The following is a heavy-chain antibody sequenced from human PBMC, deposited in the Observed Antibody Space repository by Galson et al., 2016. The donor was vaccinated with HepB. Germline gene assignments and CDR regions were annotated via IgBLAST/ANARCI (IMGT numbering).Heavy chain of an antibody. V-gene: IGHV3-74*01. Sequence: SLRLSCAASGFTFSRHWMHWARQAPGTGLVWVSRIKGDGRHTVYADSVQGRFSISRDNAKNTLYLQMNSLRAEDTAVYYCARDNDGYSFEFWGQGTLVTVSS. CDR2: IKGDGRHT. J-gene: IGHJ4*02. D-gene: IGHD5-18*01. CDR1: GFTFSRHW. CDR3: ARDNDGYSFEF.